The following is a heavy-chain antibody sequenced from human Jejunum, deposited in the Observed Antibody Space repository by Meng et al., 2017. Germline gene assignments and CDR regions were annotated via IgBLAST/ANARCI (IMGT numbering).Heavy chain of an antibody. J-gene: IGHJ3*02. CDR1: GGSISSYY. CDR3: ARSGHDYYDSSDYFFIAAFDI. CDR2: IYHSGST. D-gene: IGHD3-22*01. Sequence: GPLRPSCTVLGGSISSYYWSWLRQPPGKGLEWIGYIYHSGSTNYNPSLKSRVTISVDTPKNPFSLKLSSVTAADTAVYYCARSGHDYYDSSDYFFIAAFDIWGQGTMVTVSS. V-gene: IGHV4-59*01.